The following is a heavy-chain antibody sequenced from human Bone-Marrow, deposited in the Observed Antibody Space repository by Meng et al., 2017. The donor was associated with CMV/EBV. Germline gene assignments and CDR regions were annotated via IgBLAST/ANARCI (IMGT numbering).Heavy chain of an antibody. CDR3: ARGRSLVSPFDY. V-gene: IGHV4-38-2*02. Sequence: SETLSLTCTVSGYSITSGYYWGWIRQSPVKGLEWIGSIFHSGSAYYNPSLKSRVSISVDTSKNLLSLKLSSVTAADTAVYYCARGRSLVSPFDYWGQGTLVTVLL. J-gene: IGHJ4*02. D-gene: IGHD3-16*02. CDR2: IFHSGSA. CDR1: GYSITSGYY.